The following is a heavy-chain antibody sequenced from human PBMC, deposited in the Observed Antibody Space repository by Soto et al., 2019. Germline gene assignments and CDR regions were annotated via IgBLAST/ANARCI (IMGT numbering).Heavy chain of an antibody. D-gene: IGHD2-2*01. V-gene: IGHV1-8*01. CDR3: ERFSYCSSTSCYPAADAFDI. CDR2: MNPNSGNT. CDR1: GYTFTSYD. Sequence: ASVKVSCKASGYTFTSYDINWVRQATGQGLEWMGWMNPNSGNTGYAQKFQGRVTMTRNTSISTAYMELSSLRSEDTAVYYCERFSYCSSTSCYPAADAFDIWGQGTMVTVSS. J-gene: IGHJ3*02.